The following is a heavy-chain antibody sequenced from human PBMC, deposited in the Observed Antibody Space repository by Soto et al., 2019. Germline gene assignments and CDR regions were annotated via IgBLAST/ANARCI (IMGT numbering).Heavy chain of an antibody. Sequence: EVQLVESGGGLVQPGGSLRLSCAASGFTFSSYWMHWVRQAPGKGLVWVSRINSDGSSTSYADSVKGRFTISRDNAKNTLYLQMNSLRAEDTAVYYCARAPREEWLLAVGYFDYWGQGTLVTVSS. CDR1: GFTFSSYW. V-gene: IGHV3-74*01. CDR2: INSDGSST. CDR3: ARAPREEWLLAVGYFDY. J-gene: IGHJ4*02. D-gene: IGHD3-3*01.